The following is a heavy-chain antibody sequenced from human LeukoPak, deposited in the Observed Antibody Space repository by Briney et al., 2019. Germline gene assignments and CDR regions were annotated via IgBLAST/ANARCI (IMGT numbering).Heavy chain of an antibody. CDR2: IGSSSSTI. CDR3: ARANTPYYDFWSGYRHDAFDI. J-gene: IGHJ3*02. Sequence: GGSLRLSCAASGFTFSSYSMNWVRQAPGKGLEWVSYIGSSSSTIYYADSVKGRFTISRDNAKNSLYLQMNSLRAEDTAVYYCARANTPYYDFWSGYRHDAFDIWGQGTMVTVSS. CDR1: GFTFSSYS. D-gene: IGHD3-3*01. V-gene: IGHV3-48*01.